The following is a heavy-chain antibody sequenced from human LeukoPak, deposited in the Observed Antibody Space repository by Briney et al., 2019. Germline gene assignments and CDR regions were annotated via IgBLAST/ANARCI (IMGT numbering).Heavy chain of an antibody. D-gene: IGHD3-22*01. Sequence: PSQTLSLTCTVSGGSISSGASDWGWIRQHPKRGLEWVGYINHSGSTYYNPSLGSRVTMSVDTSKNQFSLKLSSVTAADSAVYYCARAARQGFTMIVVPFFYFDLWGRDTLVTVSS. CDR1: GGSISSGASD. J-gene: IGHJ2*01. CDR3: ARAARQGFTMIVVPFFYFDL. V-gene: IGHV4-31*03. CDR2: INHSGST.